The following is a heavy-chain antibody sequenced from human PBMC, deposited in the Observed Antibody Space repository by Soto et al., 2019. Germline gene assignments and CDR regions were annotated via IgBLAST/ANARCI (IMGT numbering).Heavy chain of an antibody. CDR2: ISTSSKTI. CDR1: GFTFSSYS. CDR3: AKEPQWLVHRGYFDY. J-gene: IGHJ4*02. D-gene: IGHD6-19*01. V-gene: IGHV3-48*02. Sequence: EVQLVESGGGLIQPGGSLRLSCAASGFTFSSYSMNWVRQAPGKGLEWVSYISTSSKTIYYADSVKGRFTISRDNAKNSLYLQMNSLRDGDTAVYYCAKEPQWLVHRGYFDYWGQGTLVTVSS.